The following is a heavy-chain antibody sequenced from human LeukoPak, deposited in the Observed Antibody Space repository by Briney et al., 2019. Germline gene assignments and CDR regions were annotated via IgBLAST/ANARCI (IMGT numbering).Heavy chain of an antibody. Sequence: GGSLRLSCAASGFTVSDYSMAWVRQAPGKGLEWVSAISGSGSYTDYADSVKGRFTISRDNAKNTVFLQMSSLRAEDTALYYCARKSASGNYPLDYWGQGTLVTVSS. V-gene: IGHV3-23*01. D-gene: IGHD3-10*01. J-gene: IGHJ4*02. CDR1: GFTVSDYS. CDR3: ARKSASGNYPLDY. CDR2: ISGSGSYT.